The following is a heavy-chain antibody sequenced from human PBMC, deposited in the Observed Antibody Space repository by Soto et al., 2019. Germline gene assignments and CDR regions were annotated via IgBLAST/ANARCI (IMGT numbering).Heavy chain of an antibody. V-gene: IGHV1-69*12. J-gene: IGHJ6*02. CDR2: ITPIFATR. CDR1: GGTFSSYV. D-gene: IGHD3-16*01. Sequence: HVQLVQSGAAVKKPGSSVKVSCKAFGGTFSSYVISWVRQAPGQGLEWMGGITPIFATRNYAQKFQGRVTITADEATSRAYMELRSVRSGATAVYFCARLPRATMPTLAGGLDVWGQGTMVTVYS. CDR3: ARLPRATMPTLAGGLDV.